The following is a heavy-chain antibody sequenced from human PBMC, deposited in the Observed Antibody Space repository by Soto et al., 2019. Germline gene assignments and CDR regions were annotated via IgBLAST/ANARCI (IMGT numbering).Heavy chain of an antibody. Sequence: QVQLVQSGAEVKKPGASVKVSCKASGYTCTGYYMHWVRQAPGQGLEWMGWINPNSGGTNYAQKFQGRVTMTRDTSISTAYMELSRLRSADTAVYYCARATPARLLLCGEYAPGGMDAWGQGTTVTVSS. CDR2: INPNSGGT. J-gene: IGHJ6*02. CDR3: ARATPARLLLCGEYAPGGMDA. V-gene: IGHV1-2*02. CDR1: GYTCTGYY. D-gene: IGHD3-10*01.